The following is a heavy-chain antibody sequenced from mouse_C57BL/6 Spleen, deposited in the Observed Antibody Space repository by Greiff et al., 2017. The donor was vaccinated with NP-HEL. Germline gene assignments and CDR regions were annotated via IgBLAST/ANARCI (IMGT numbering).Heavy chain of an antibody. CDR1: GYTFTSYW. Sequence: QVQLQQSGAELVMPGASVKLSCKASGYTFTSYWMHWVKQRPGQGLEWIGEIDPSDSYTNYNQKFKGKSTLTVDKSSSTAYMQLSSLTSEDSAVYYCARWGYSNYNYAMDYWGQGTSVTVSS. J-gene: IGHJ4*01. CDR3: ARWGYSNYNYAMDY. CDR2: IDPSDSYT. D-gene: IGHD2-5*01. V-gene: IGHV1-69*01.